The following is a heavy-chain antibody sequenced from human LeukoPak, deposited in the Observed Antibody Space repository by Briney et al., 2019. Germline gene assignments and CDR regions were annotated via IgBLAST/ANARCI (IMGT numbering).Heavy chain of an antibody. CDR3: ARDGRWLQSLDY. J-gene: IGHJ4*02. V-gene: IGHV1-18*04. CDR2: ISAYNGNT. D-gene: IGHD5-24*01. CDR1: GYTFTGYY. Sequence: GASVKVSCKASGYTFTGYYMHWVRQAPGQGLEWMGWISAYNGNTNYAQKLQGRVTMTTDTSTSTAYMELRSLRSDDTAVYYCARDGRWLQSLDYWAREPWSPSPQ.